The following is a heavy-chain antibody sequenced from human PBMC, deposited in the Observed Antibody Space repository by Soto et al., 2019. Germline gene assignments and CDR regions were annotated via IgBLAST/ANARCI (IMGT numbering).Heavy chain of an antibody. J-gene: IGHJ4*02. CDR1: GYTFTSYG. D-gene: IGHD6-13*01. CDR2: ISAYNGNT. Sequence: GASVKVSCKASGYTFTSYGISWVRQAPGQGLEWMGWISAYNGNTNYAQKLQGRVTMTTDTSTSTAYMELRSLRSDDTAVYYCARPTLRQLAPQFDYWGQGTLVTVSS. V-gene: IGHV1-18*01. CDR3: ARPTLRQLAPQFDY.